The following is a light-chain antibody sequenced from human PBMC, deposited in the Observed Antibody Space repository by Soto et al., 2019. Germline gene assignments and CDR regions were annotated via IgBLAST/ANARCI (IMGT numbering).Light chain of an antibody. Sequence: IVLTQSPGTLSLSPGERATLFCRASQTLSINSLAWYQQKPGQAPRLLIYGASTRHTGIPDRFNGSGSGTEFILTITSLQSEDSAVYYCQEYNTWPWTFGQGTKVEFK. CDR1: QTLSINS. V-gene: IGKV3D-15*01. J-gene: IGKJ1*01. CDR2: GAS. CDR3: QEYNTWPWT.